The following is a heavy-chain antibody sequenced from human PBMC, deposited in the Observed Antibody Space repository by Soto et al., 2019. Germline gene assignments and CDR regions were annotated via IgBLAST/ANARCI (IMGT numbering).Heavy chain of an antibody. J-gene: IGHJ4*02. CDR2: IIPIFGTA. CDR1: GGTFSSYA. Sequence: GASVKVSCKASGGTFSSYAISWVRQAPGQGLEWMGGIIPIFGTANYAQKFQGRVTITADESTSTAYMELSSLRSEDTAVYYCASSNSYGPRCFDYWGQGTLVTVSS. D-gene: IGHD5-18*01. CDR3: ASSNSYGPRCFDY. V-gene: IGHV1-69*13.